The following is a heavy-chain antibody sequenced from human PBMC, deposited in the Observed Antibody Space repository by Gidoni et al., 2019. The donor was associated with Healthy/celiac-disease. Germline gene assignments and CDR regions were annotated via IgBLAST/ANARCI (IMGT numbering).Heavy chain of an antibody. J-gene: IGHJ6*02. V-gene: IGHV3-53*04. CDR2: IYSGGST. CDR3: ARYSGFISGGYGMDV. Sequence: EVQLVESGGGLVQPGGSLRLSCAASGCTDSSNYMSWVRQAPGKELEWVSVIYSGGSTYYADSLNGRFTISSHNSKNTLYLQMNSLRAEDTAVYYCARYSGFISGGYGMDVWGQGTTVTVSS. D-gene: IGHD5-12*01. CDR1: GCTDSSNY.